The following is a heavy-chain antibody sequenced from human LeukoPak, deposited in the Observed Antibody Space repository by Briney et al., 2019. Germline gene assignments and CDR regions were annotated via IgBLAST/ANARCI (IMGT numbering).Heavy chain of an antibody. Sequence: GGSLRLSCATPGLTFRTTWMHWVRQAPGKGLMWVSRMNGEGTTIDYADSVKGRFTVSRDYAKNTLFLQMNNLRTEDTALYFCATARNFRFEYWGQGSLVIVSA. CDR3: ATARNFRFEY. CDR2: MNGEGTTI. J-gene: IGHJ4*02. D-gene: IGHD1-7*01. V-gene: IGHV3-74*01. CDR1: GLTFRTTW.